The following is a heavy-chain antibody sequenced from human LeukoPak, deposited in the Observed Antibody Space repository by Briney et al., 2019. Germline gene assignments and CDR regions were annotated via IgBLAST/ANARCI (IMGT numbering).Heavy chain of an antibody. D-gene: IGHD6-13*01. V-gene: IGHV3-30*04. CDR1: GFTFSSYA. CDR2: ISYDGSNK. Sequence: PGGSLRLSCAASGFTFSSYAMHWVRQAPGKGLEWVAFISYDGSNKYYADSVKGRFTLSRDNAKNSLYLQMNSLRAEDTAVYYCVRGQSGYSSSWYWFDPWGQGTLVTVSS. J-gene: IGHJ5*02. CDR3: VRGQSGYSSSWYWFDP.